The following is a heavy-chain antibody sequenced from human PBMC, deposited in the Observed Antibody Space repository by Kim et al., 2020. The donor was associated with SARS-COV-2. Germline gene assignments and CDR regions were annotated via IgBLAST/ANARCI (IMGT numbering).Heavy chain of an antibody. V-gene: IGHV4-39*01. Sequence: SETLSLTCTVSGGSISSSSYYWGWIRQPPGKGLEWIGSIYSGSTYYNPSLESRVTISVDTSKNQFSLKLSSVTAADTAVYYCARSIAAAGPLYFDYWGQGTLVTVSS. CDR3: ARSIAAAGPLYFDY. CDR1: GGSISSSSYY. CDR2: IYSGST. D-gene: IGHD6-13*01. J-gene: IGHJ4*02.